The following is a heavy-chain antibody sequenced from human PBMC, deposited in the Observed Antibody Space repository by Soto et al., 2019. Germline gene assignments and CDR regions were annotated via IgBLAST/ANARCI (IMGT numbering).Heavy chain of an antibody. CDR3: ASSLRMPGIGNYYYGMDV. D-gene: IGHD6-13*01. CDR2: IIPIFGTA. CDR1: GGTFSSYA. J-gene: IGHJ6*02. Sequence: SVKVSCKASGGTFSSYAISWVRQAPGQGLEWMGGIIPIFGTANYAQKFQGRVTITADEVTRTAFMELRGLTSEDTATYYCASSLRMPGIGNYYYGMDVWGQGTTVTVSS. V-gene: IGHV1-69*13.